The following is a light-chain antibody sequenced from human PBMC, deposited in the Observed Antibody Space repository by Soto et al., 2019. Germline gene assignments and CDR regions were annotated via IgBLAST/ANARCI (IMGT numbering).Light chain of an antibody. J-gene: IGLJ2*01. CDR3: LLYYGGAQKV. Sequence: QTVVTQEPSLTVSPGGTVTLTCASSTGAVTSAYYPNWVQQKPGQAPSALIYSTSNKHSWTPARLSGYLLGGKAALTLSGVQLEYEDEDYCLLYYGGAQKVFGGGTKLTVL. CDR1: TGAVTSAYY. V-gene: IGLV7-43*01. CDR2: STS.